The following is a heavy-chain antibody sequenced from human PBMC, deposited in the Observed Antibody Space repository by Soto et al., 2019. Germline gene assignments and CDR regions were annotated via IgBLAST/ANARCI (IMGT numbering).Heavy chain of an antibody. Sequence: QVQLQESGPGLVKPSETLSLTCAVSGGPITTTTWWAWVRLPPGKGLEWIGELHHDGTTNYNQSLESRITMSLDKSNTHFSLKLTSVTAADTAIYYCATQTISYTWGVWGRGTTVTVSS. CDR3: ATQTISYTWGV. J-gene: IGHJ6*02. CDR2: LHHDGTT. V-gene: IGHV4-4*02. CDR1: GGPITTTTW. D-gene: IGHD3-16*01.